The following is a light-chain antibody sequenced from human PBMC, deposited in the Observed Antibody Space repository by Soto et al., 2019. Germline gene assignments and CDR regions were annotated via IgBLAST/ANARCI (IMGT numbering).Light chain of an antibody. CDR2: DAS. Sequence: DIQRTQSPSTLSGSLGVRVTSTSRARQTISSWLAWYQQKPGKAPKLLIYDASSLESGVPSRLSGSGSGTEFTLTISSLQPVDFAAYYCQQYNSDPLTFGGGTKVDI. V-gene: IGKV1-5*01. CDR3: QQYNSDPLT. CDR1: QTISSW. J-gene: IGKJ4*01.